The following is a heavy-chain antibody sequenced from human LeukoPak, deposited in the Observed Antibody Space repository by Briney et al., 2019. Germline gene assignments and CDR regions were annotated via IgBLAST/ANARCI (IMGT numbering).Heavy chain of an antibody. CDR3: ARRAAGNVWFDP. CDR1: GGSFSGYY. J-gene: IGHJ5*02. Sequence: SETLTLTCAVYGGSFSGYYWSWIRQPPGKGLEWIGEINHSGSTNYSPSLKSRVTISVDTSKNQFSLKLSSVTAADTAVYYCARRAAGNVWFDPWGQGTLVTVSS. V-gene: IGHV4-34*01. CDR2: INHSGST. D-gene: IGHD6-13*01.